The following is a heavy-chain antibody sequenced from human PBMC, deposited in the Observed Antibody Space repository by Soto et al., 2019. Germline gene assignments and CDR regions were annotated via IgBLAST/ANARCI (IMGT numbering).Heavy chain of an antibody. V-gene: IGHV3-21*01. CDR1: GFTFSSYS. Sequence: PGGSLRLSCAASGFTFSSYSMNWVRQAPGKGLEWVSSISSSSSYIYYADSVKGRFTISRDNAKNSLYLQMNSLRAEDTAVYYCARDPGYSYGPAGCFDLWGRGTLVTVSS. D-gene: IGHD5-18*01. CDR3: ARDPGYSYGPAGCFDL. J-gene: IGHJ2*01. CDR2: ISSSSSYI.